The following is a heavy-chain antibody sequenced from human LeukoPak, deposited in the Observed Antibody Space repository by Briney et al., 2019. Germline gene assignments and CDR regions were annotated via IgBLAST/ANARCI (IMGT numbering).Heavy chain of an antibody. J-gene: IGHJ4*02. CDR1: GGSISSGDYY. D-gene: IGHD3-22*01. CDR3: ARGHYDSSGYYFRYYFDY. CDR2: INYSGST. V-gene: IGHV4-30-4*01. Sequence: SETLSLTCTVSGGSISSGDYYWSWIRQPPGKGLEWIGYINYSGSTYYNPSLKSRVTISVDTSKNQFSLKLSSVTAADTAVYYCARGHYDSSGYYFRYYFDYWGQGTLVTVSS.